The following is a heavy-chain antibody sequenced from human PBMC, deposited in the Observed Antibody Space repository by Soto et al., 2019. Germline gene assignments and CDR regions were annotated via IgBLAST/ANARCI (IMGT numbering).Heavy chain of an antibody. V-gene: IGHV4-31*03. CDR2: IYYSGST. D-gene: IGHD6-6*01. Sequence: SETLSLTCTVSGGSISSGGYYWSWIRQHPGKGLEWIGYIYYSGSTYYNPSLKSRVTISVDTSKNQFSLKLSSVTAADTAVYYCARVPEQLVGYYGMDVWGQGTTVTVSS. CDR1: GGSISSGGYY. J-gene: IGHJ6*02. CDR3: ARVPEQLVGYYGMDV.